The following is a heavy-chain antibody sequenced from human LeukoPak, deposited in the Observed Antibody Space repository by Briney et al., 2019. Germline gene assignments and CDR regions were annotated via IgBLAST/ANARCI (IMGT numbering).Heavy chain of an antibody. D-gene: IGHD6-13*01. CDR1: GFTFSSHA. V-gene: IGHV3-23*01. CDR3: ARRAAAGPPYYYYMDV. Sequence: GGSLRLSCAASGFTFSSHAMNWVRQAPGKGLEWVSSVSGSGTSTYHADSAKGRFTISRDNSKNTLYLQMNSLRAEDTAVYYCARRAAAGPPYYYYMDVWGKGTTVTVSS. J-gene: IGHJ6*03. CDR2: VSGSGTST.